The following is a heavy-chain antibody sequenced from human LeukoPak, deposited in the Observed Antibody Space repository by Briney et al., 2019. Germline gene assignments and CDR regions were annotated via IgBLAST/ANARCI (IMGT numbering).Heavy chain of an antibody. D-gene: IGHD1-26*01. Sequence: SETLSLTCAVYGESFSGYYWSWIRQPPGKELEWIGEINHSGSTNYNPSLKSRVTVSVDTSKNQFSLKLSSVTAADTAVYYCARRPRNTGSDDGPSGLDYWGQGTLVTVSS. CDR2: INHSGST. CDR3: ARRPRNTGSDDGPSGLDY. J-gene: IGHJ4*02. V-gene: IGHV4-34*01. CDR1: GESFSGYY.